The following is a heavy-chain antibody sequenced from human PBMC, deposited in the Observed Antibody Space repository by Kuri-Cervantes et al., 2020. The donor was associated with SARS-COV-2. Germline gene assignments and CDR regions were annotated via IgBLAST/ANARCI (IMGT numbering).Heavy chain of an antibody. CDR2: INRSGST. D-gene: IGHD5-12*01. CDR1: GGSFSGYY. J-gene: IGHJ4*02. Sequence: SQTLSLTCAVYGGSFSGYYWRWIRQPPGKGLEGIGEINRSGSTNYNPSLKSRVTISVDTSKNQFSLKLSSVTAADTAVYYCARGIVATDYYYWGQGTLVTVSS. V-gene: IGHV4-34*01. CDR3: ARGIVATDYYY.